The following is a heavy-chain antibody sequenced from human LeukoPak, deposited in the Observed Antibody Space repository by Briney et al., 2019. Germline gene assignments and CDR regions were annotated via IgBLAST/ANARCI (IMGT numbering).Heavy chain of an antibody. J-gene: IGHJ4*02. Sequence: GGSLRLSCAASGFTFSSYSMNWVRQAPGKGLEWVSSISSSSSYIYYADSVKGRFTISRDNAKNSLYLQMNSLRTEDTAVYYCARDRGPYYYDSSGYYDNWGQGTLVTVSS. CDR3: ARDRGPYYYDSSGYYDN. V-gene: IGHV3-21*01. D-gene: IGHD3-22*01. CDR1: GFTFSSYS. CDR2: ISSSSSYI.